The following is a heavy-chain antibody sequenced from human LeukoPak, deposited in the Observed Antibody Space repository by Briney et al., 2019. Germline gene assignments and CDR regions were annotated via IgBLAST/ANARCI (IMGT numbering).Heavy chain of an antibody. V-gene: IGHV3-21*01. Sequence: PGRSLRLSCAASGFTFSSYSMNWVRQAPGKGLEWVSSISSSSSYIHYADSVRGRFTISRDNAKNSLFLQMNSLRGEDTAVYYCARCTTGKTFGSLREIKKSREIDYWGQGTLVTVSS. CDR2: ISSSSSYI. D-gene: IGHD1-1*01. CDR3: ARCTTGKTFGSLREIKKSREIDY. CDR1: GFTFSSYS. J-gene: IGHJ4*02.